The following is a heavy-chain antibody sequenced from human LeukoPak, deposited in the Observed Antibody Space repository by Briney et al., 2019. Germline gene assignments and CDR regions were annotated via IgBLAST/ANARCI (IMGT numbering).Heavy chain of an antibody. V-gene: IGHV5-51*01. CDR1: GYSFTSYW. J-gene: IGHJ3*02. Sequence: GESLKISCKGSGYSFTSYWIGWVRQMPGKGLEWMGIIYPGDSDTRYSPSFQGQVTISADKSISTAYLQWSSLKASDTAMYYCASYPIAVAARGDAFDIWGQGTMVTVSS. CDR3: ASYPIAVAARGDAFDI. D-gene: IGHD6-19*01. CDR2: IYPGDSDT.